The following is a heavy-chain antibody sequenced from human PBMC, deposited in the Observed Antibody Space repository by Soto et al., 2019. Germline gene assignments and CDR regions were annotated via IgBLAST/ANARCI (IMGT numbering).Heavy chain of an antibody. D-gene: IGHD1-26*01. CDR2: MDPSRGSA. J-gene: IGHJ3*01. Sequence: QAQLLQSGSEVKKPGASVKVSCKASGYTFINYFIHWVRQAPGQRLEWIGIMDPSRGSADYAQKFQGRVTMTTDVSTRTVCMDLSSLRSEDTAVYYCARPLMGNTVDLWGQGTTVIVSS. CDR1: GYTFINYF. V-gene: IGHV1-46*01. CDR3: ARPLMGNTVDL.